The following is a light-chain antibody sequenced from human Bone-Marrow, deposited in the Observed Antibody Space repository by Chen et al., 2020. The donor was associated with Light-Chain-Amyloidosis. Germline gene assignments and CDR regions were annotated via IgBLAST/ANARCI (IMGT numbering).Light chain of an antibody. Sequence: EIVLTQSPVTLSLSPGDGANLSCRASQTISSNYLTWYQPKFGQAPRLLIYGSSSRATGIPDRCTGSGYGTDFTLPINRLVPEDFAMYYCQQYGSSPLTFGGGTKVEIK. V-gene: IGKV3-20*01. CDR2: GSS. CDR1: QTISSNY. J-gene: IGKJ4*01. CDR3: QQYGSSPLT.